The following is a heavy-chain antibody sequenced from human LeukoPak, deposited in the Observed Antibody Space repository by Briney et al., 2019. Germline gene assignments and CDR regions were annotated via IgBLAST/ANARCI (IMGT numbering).Heavy chain of an antibody. CDR1: GFSFSDYY. CDR3: ASRGYGSGRDY. D-gene: IGHD3-10*01. J-gene: IGHJ4*02. CDR2: ISSSSSYI. V-gene: IGHV3-11*06. Sequence: GGSLRLSCAASGFSFSDYYMSWIRQAPGKGLEWVSSISSSSSYIYYADSVKGRFTISRDNAKNSLYLQMNSLRAEDTAVYYCASRGYGSGRDYWGQGTLVTVSS.